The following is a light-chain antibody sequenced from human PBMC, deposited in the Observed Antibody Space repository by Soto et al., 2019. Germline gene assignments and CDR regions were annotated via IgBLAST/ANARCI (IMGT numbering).Light chain of an antibody. J-gene: IGKJ1*01. Sequence: DIVMTQSPDSLAVSLGERAIINCKSSQSVLSSSNNKNYLAWYQQKPGQPPKLLIYWASTRESGVPDRFSGSGSGTNFTLTISSLQAEDVAFYYCQQYYSAPRTFGHGTKVEIK. CDR1: QSVLSSSNNKNY. CDR3: QQYYSAPRT. CDR2: WAS. V-gene: IGKV4-1*01.